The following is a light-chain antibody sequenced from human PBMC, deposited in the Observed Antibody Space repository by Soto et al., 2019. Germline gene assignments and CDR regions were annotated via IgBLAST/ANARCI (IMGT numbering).Light chain of an antibody. CDR2: AAS. Sequence: DIQMTQSPSSLSASVGDRVTITCRASQSISSYLNWYQQKPGKAPKLLIYAASSLQSGVPSRFSGSGSRTDFTLTISSLQPEDFATYHCKRSYSTVWTFGQGTKVEIK. J-gene: IGKJ1*01. CDR3: KRSYSTVWT. CDR1: QSISSY. V-gene: IGKV1-39*01.